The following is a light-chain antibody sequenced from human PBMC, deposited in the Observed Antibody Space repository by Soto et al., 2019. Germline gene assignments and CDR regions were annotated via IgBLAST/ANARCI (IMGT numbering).Light chain of an antibody. CDR2: NNN. J-gene: IGLJ1*01. Sequence: QSVLTQPPSASGTPGQGVIISCSGSSSNIGSNYVYWHQHLPGTAPKLLIFNNNQWPSGVPDRFSASKSGTSASLAIRGLRSEDEGDYYCAAWDAGLSGYVFGSGTKLTVL. V-gene: IGLV1-47*02. CDR3: AAWDAGLSGYV. CDR1: SSNIGSNY.